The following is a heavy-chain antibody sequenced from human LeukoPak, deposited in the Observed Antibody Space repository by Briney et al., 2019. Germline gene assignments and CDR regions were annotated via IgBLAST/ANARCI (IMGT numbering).Heavy chain of an antibody. CDR1: GYSISSGYY. CDR3: ARQTGSGLFILP. V-gene: IGHV4-38-2*02. Sequence: PSETLSLTCTVSGYSISSGYYWGWIRQPPGKGLEWIGSIYYTGNTYYNASLKSQVSISIDTSKNQFSLKLTSVTAADTAVYYCARQTGSGLFILPGGQGTLVTVSS. D-gene: IGHD3/OR15-3a*01. J-gene: IGHJ4*02. CDR2: IYYTGNT.